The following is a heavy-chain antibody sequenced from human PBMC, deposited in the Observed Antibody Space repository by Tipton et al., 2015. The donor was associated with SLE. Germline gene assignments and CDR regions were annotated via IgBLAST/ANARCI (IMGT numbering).Heavy chain of an antibody. CDR2: ISGSGGST. D-gene: IGHD1-7*01. CDR3: ASASWNYGFFDY. CDR1: GFTFTRYD. Sequence: GSLRLSCAASGFTFTRYDMHWVRQAPGKGLEWVSAISGSGGSTYYADSVKGRFTISRDNSKNTVYLHMNSLRADDTAIYYCASASWNYGFFDYWGQGTLVTVSS. J-gene: IGHJ4*02. V-gene: IGHV3-23*01.